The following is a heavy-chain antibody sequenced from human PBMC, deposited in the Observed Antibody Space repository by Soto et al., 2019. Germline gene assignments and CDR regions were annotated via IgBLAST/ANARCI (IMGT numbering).Heavy chain of an antibody. CDR3: ARRGSGSYYDY. Sequence: EVQMLESGGGLVQPGGSLRLSCAASGFTFSSYAMRWVRQAPVKGLEWVSASSGSGDSTYYADSVKGRFTISRDNSNTTLYLQMNSLRAEDTAVYYCARRGSGSYYDYWGQGTLVTVSS. CDR2: SSGSGDST. D-gene: IGHD1-26*01. CDR1: GFTFSSYA. V-gene: IGHV3-23*01. J-gene: IGHJ4*02.